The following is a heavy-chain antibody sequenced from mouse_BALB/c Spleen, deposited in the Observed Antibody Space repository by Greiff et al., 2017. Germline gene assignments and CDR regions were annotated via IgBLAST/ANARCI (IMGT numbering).Heavy chain of an antibody. CDR3: ARPGGPTTGFAY. D-gene: IGHD2-12*01. J-gene: IGHJ3*01. CDR2: INPSNGGT. CDR1: GYTFTSYY. V-gene: IGHV1S81*02. Sequence: QVQLKQSGAELVKPGASVKLSCKASGYTFTSYYMYWVKQRPGQGLEWIGEINPSNGGTNFNEKFKSKATLTVDKSSSTAYMQLSSLTSEDSAVYYCARPGGPTTGFAYWGQGTLVTVSA.